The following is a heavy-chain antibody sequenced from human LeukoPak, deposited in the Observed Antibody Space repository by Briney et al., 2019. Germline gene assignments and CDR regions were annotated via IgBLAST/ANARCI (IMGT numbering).Heavy chain of an antibody. D-gene: IGHD3-10*01. CDR1: GFTVSSNY. CDR2: ISSSGSTI. Sequence: GGSLRLSCAASGFTVSSNYMNWVRQAPGKGLEWVSYISSSGSTIYYADSVKGRFTISRDNAKNSLYLQMNSLRAEDTAVYYCAREELWFGEFNWFDPWGQGTLVTVSS. V-gene: IGHV3-11*01. CDR3: AREELWFGEFNWFDP. J-gene: IGHJ5*02.